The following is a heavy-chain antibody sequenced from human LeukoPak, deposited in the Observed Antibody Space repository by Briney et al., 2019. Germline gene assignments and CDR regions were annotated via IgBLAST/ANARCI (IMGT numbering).Heavy chain of an antibody. D-gene: IGHD3-10*01. CDR3: ARGFVSTINAFDI. Sequence: PGGSLRLSCAASGFTFSSYAMSWVRQAPGKGLEWVSVIYSGGSTYYADSVKGRFTISRDNSKNTPYLQMNSLRAEDTAAYYCARGFVSTINAFDIWGQGTMVTVSS. CDR2: IYSGGST. V-gene: IGHV3-53*01. J-gene: IGHJ3*02. CDR1: GFTFSSYA.